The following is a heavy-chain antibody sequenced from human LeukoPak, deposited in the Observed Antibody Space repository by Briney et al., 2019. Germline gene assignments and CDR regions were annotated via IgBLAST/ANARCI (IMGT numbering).Heavy chain of an antibody. D-gene: IGHD6-13*01. CDR3: AKGDHSSSWFDY. CDR1: GFTFSSYW. CDR2: IKPDGSLI. J-gene: IGHJ4*02. V-gene: IGHV3-7*03. Sequence: GGSLRLSCAASGFTFSSYWMTWVRQGPGKGLEWVANIKPDGSLIYYVDSVKGRFTISRDNAKNSLYLQMNSLRAEDTALYYCAKGDHSSSWFDYWGQGTLVTVSS.